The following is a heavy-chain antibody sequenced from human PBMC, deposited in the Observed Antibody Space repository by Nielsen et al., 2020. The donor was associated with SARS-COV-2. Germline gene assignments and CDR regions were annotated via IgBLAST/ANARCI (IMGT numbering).Heavy chain of an antibody. J-gene: IGHJ6*02. Sequence: GGSLRLSCAASGFTFSNFAMNWVRQAPGKGLEWVSTIGVSGGGTYYAVSLKGRFTISRDNSKNTLYLQMNSLGADDTAIYYCTRRVAGGTMDVWGQGTTVTVSS. CDR1: GFTFSNFA. CDR2: IGVSGGGT. CDR3: TRRVAGGTMDV. D-gene: IGHD6-19*01. V-gene: IGHV3-23*01.